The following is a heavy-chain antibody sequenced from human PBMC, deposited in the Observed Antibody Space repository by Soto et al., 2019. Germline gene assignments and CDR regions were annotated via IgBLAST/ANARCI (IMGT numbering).Heavy chain of an antibody. CDR3: AKDRVPYSDYGRYFDL. J-gene: IGHJ2*01. Sequence: EVHLVESGGGLVQPGGSLRLSCAASGFTVSTYWMHWVRQDPGKGLMWVSRISPDGSTTTYADPVRGRFTISRVTAENTLYLQMNSLRVEDTAVYYCAKDRVPYSDYGRYFDLWGRGTLVTVSS. D-gene: IGHD4-17*01. CDR1: GFTVSTYW. V-gene: IGHV3-74*01. CDR2: ISPDGSTT.